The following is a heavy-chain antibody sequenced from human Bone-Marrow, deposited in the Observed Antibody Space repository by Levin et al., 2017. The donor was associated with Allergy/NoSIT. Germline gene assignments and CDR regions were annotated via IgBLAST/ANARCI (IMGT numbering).Heavy chain of an antibody. V-gene: IGHV3-30*04. CDR2: ISYDGSNK. J-gene: IGHJ4*02. D-gene: IGHD2-15*01. Sequence: GGSLRLSCAASGFTFSSYAMHWVRQAPGKGLEWVAVISYDGSNKYYADSVKGRFTISRDNSKNTLYLQMNSLRAEDTAVYYCASLVVSSPGDYWGQGTLVTVSS. CDR3: ASLVVSSPGDY. CDR1: GFTFSSYA.